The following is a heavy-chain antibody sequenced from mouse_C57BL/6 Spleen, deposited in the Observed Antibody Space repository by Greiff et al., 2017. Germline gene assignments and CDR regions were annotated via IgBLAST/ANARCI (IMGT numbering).Heavy chain of an antibody. V-gene: IGHV1-80*01. D-gene: IGHD2-3*01. CDR1: GYAFSSYW. Sequence: VMLVESGAELVKPGASVKISCKASGYAFSSYWMNWVKQRPGKGLEWIGQIYPGDGDTNYNGKFKGKATLTADKSSSTAYMQLSSLTSEDSAVYFCARGKDYDGYYVGYWGQGTTLTVSS. J-gene: IGHJ2*01. CDR3: ARGKDYDGYYVGY. CDR2: IYPGDGDT.